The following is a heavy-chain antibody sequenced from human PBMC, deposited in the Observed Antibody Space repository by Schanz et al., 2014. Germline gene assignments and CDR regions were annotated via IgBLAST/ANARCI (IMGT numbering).Heavy chain of an antibody. J-gene: IGHJ4*02. CDR1: GFTFSNYG. Sequence: VQLVESGGDLVKPGGSLRLSCEASGFTFSNYGMNWVRQAPEKGLEWVSYISSSSGTIYYADSVKGRFTISRDNAKNLLYLQMNGLRAEDTAVYFCARGYGDSPTDFWGQGTLVTVSS. V-gene: IGHV3-48*01. CDR2: ISSSSGTI. D-gene: IGHD4-17*01. CDR3: ARGYGDSPTDF.